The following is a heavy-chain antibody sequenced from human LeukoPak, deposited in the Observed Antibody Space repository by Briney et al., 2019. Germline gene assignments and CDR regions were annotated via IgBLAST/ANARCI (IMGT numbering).Heavy chain of an antibody. Sequence: SQTLSLTCTVSGGSISSGGYYWRWIRQHPRKGLEWIVYIYYSGSTYYNPSLKSRVTISVDTSKNQFSLKLSSVTAADTAVYYCARAPRGYSSSWDFDYWGQGTLVTVSS. J-gene: IGHJ4*02. CDR1: GGSISSGGYY. D-gene: IGHD6-13*01. CDR2: IYYSGST. V-gene: IGHV4-31*02. CDR3: ARAPRGYSSSWDFDY.